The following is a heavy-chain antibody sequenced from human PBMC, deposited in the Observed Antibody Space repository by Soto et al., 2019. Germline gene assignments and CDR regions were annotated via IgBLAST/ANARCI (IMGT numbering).Heavy chain of an antibody. D-gene: IGHD2-2*01. CDR1: GFTFDDYA. J-gene: IGHJ6*03. Sequence: GGSLRLSCAASGFTFDDYAMHWVRQAPGKGLEWVSGISWNSGSIGYADSVKGRFTISRDNAKNSLYLQMNSLRAEDTALYYCAKSPIVVVPAAPYMDVWGKGTTVTVSS. CDR2: ISWNSGSI. CDR3: AKSPIVVVPAAPYMDV. V-gene: IGHV3-9*01.